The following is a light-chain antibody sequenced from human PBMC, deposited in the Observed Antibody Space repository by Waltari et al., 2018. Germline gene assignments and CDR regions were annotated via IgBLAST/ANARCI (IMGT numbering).Light chain of an antibody. V-gene: IGLV4-69*01. J-gene: IGLJ3*02. CDR2: VNRDVSN. Sequence: QLVVTQSPSASAPLGASVTLTSTLSSGHGSNIVAWPQQRPEKGPRYLMKVNRDVSNIKGDDIPDRFSGSSSGAERYLTISSLQPDDEADYYCQTGGHGTWVFGGGTTLTVL. CDR3: QTGGHGTWV. CDR1: SGHGSNI.